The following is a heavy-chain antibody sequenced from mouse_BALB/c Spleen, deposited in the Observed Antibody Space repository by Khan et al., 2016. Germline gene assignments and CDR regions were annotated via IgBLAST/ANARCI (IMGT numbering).Heavy chain of an antibody. CDR3: APIYYDYEAWFVY. D-gene: IGHD2-4*01. Sequence: QIQLVQSGPELKKPGETVKISCKASGYTFTDYSMHWVKQAPGKGLKWMGWINTETGEPTYADDFKGRFAFSLETSASTAYLQINNLKNEDTATYFCAPIYYDYEAWFVYWGQGTLVTVSA. J-gene: IGHJ3*01. CDR1: GYTFTDYS. V-gene: IGHV9-2-1*01. CDR2: INTETGEP.